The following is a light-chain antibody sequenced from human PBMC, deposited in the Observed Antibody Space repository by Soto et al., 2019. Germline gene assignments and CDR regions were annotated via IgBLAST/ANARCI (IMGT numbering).Light chain of an antibody. J-gene: IGKJ4*01. CDR3: QHSNNWPLT. CDR1: QRVGSD. CDR2: HTS. Sequence: ETVMTQSPGTLSVSPGEGATLSCRASQRVGSDLAWYQQKPGQAPRLLIYHTSTRATGIPARFSDSGSGTEFTLTISSLQSEDYAVYYCQHSNNWPLTFGGGTKVEIK. V-gene: IGKV3-15*01.